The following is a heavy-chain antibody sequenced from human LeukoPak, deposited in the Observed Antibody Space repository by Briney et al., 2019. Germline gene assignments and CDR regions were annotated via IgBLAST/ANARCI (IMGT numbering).Heavy chain of an antibody. CDR2: INSDGSST. J-gene: IGHJ5*02. D-gene: IGHD4-11*01. CDR3: ARLHIDYRYNWFDP. V-gene: IGHV3-74*01. CDR1: GFTFSSYW. Sequence: GGSLRLSCAASGFTFSSYWMHWVRQAPGKGLVWVSRINSDGSSTSYADSVKGRFTISRDNAKNTLYLQMNSLRAEDTAVYYCARLHIDYRYNWFDPWGQGTLVTVSS.